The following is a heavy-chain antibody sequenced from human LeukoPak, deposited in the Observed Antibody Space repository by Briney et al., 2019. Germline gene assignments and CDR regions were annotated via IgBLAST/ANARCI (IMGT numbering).Heavy chain of an antibody. J-gene: IGHJ6*03. CDR2: ISSSGSTI. D-gene: IGHD3-9*01. CDR1: EFTFSSYE. CDR3: ARETGGYFDWLQPRYYYYMDV. V-gene: IGHV3-48*03. Sequence: GGSLRLSCTVSEFTFSSYEMNWVRQAPGKGLEWVSYISSSGSTIYYADSVKGRFTISRDNAKNSLYLQMNSLRAEDTAVYYCARETGGYFDWLQPRYYYYMDVWGKGTTVTISS.